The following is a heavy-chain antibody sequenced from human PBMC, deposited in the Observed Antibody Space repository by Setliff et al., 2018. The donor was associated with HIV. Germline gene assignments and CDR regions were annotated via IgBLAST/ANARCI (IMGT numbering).Heavy chain of an antibody. V-gene: IGHV2-5*02. J-gene: IGHJ3*01. CDR1: GFSLTTSGVG. Sequence: GSGPTLVNPTQTLTLTCTFSGFSLTTSGVGVGWIRQSLGKALDWLGLIYWDDDKRYSPSLKSRLTITRDTSKNQVILTMTNVDPADTATYYCAHYVLYPYDAFDLWGQGTMVTVS. CDR2: IYWDDDK. CDR3: AHYVLYPYDAFDL. D-gene: IGHD2-2*02.